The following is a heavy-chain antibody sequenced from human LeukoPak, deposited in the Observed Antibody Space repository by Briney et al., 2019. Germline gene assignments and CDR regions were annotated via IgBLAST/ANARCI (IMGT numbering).Heavy chain of an antibody. D-gene: IGHD3-22*01. V-gene: IGHV3-48*02. CDR1: GFSFSSYS. Sequence: PGGSLRLSCAASGFSFSSYSMNWVRQAPGKGLEWVSYISSSSSTIYYADSVKGRFTISRDNAKNSLYLQMNSLRDEDTAVYYCARDAPYYYDSSGYSAFDSWGQGTMVTVSA. CDR2: ISSSSSTI. CDR3: ARDAPYYYDSSGYSAFDS. J-gene: IGHJ3*02.